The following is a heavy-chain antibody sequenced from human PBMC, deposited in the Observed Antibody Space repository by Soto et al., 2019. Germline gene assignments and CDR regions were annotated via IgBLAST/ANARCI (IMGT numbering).Heavy chain of an antibody. CDR1: GFTFTAYA. V-gene: IGHV3-30-3*02. D-gene: IGHD6-19*01. CDR3: AKLGYSSGWNY. Sequence: GGSLRLSCAASGFTFTAYAMHWVRQAPGKGLEWVAVISYDGGNKYYADSVKGRLTISRDNSKNTLYLQMNSLRAEDTAVYYCAKLGYSSGWNYWGQGTLVTVSS. CDR2: ISYDGGNK. J-gene: IGHJ4*02.